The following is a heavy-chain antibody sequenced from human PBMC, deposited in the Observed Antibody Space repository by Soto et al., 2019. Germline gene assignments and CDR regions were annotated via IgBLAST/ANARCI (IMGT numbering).Heavy chain of an antibody. Sequence: GGSLRLSCAASGVAFSGYGMDGVRPAPGKGLEWVAVISFDVNHKYYADSVKGRFTISRDNSKSTLYLQMNSLRAEDTAVYYCAKLTVSGGGSSPIDCWGQGTLVTVSS. J-gene: IGHJ4*02. V-gene: IGHV3-30*18. D-gene: IGHD2-15*01. CDR3: AKLTVSGGGSSPIDC. CDR2: ISFDVNHK. CDR1: GVAFSGYG.